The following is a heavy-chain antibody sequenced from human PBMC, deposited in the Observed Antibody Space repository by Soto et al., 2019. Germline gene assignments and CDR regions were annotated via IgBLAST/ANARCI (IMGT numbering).Heavy chain of an antibody. J-gene: IGHJ4*02. V-gene: IGHV4-39*01. CDR2: ISYSGHT. CDR1: GGSISTSSFY. D-gene: IGHD3-9*01. Sequence: SETLSLTCTVSGGSISTSSFYWGWIRQSPRTGLEWIGSISYSGHTYNSPSLRSRITMSVDPSKNQFSLRLSSVTAADTAVYYCTRRLLTSYSDYWGQGILVTVS. CDR3: TRRLLTSYSDY.